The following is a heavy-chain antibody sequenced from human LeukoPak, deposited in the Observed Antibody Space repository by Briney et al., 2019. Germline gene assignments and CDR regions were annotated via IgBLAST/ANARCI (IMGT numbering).Heavy chain of an antibody. CDR2: VSSSSSTI. Sequence: PGRSLRLSCAVSGFTFSSYGMNWVRQAPGKGLEWVSYVSSSSSTIYYADSVKGRFTISRDNAKNSLYLQMNSLRAEDTAVYYCARVDYSNYLLIYYYYYMDVWGKGTTVTVSS. J-gene: IGHJ6*03. D-gene: IGHD4-11*01. V-gene: IGHV3-48*01. CDR3: ARVDYSNYLLIYYYYYMDV. CDR1: GFTFSSYG.